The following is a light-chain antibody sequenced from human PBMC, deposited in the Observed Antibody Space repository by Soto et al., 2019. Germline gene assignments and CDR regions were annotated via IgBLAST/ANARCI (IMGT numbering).Light chain of an antibody. J-gene: IGLJ1*01. Sequence: QSVLTQPASVSGSPGQSITVSCTGTSSDVESYDLVSWYQQHPGQAPKVIIYEGSRRPSGVSSRFSGSKSGNTASLTISGLQAEDEADYYCCAYANSRSYVFGSGTKVTVL. V-gene: IGLV2-23*01. CDR1: SSDVESYDL. CDR2: EGS. CDR3: CAYANSRSYV.